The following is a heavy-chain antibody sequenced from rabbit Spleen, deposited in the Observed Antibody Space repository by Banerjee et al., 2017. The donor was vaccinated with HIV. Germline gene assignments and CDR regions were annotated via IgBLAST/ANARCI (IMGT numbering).Heavy chain of an antibody. J-gene: IGHJ4*01. CDR1: GFSFSNKAV. D-gene: IGHD8-1*01. CDR3: VRYAGSSGYPYYFDF. V-gene: IGHV1S45*01. CDR2: INAVTGKA. Sequence: QEQLEESGGDLVKPEGSLKLSCTASGFSFSNKAVMCWVRQAPGKGLEWIACINAVTGKAVYASWAKGRSTFSKTSSTTVTLQLNSLTAADTATYFCVRYAGSSGYPYYFDFWGQGTLVTVS.